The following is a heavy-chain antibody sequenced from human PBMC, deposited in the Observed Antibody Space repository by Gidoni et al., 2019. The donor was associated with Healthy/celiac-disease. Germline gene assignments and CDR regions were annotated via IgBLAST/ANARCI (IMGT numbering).Heavy chain of an antibody. CDR3: ARVTRPGSYGGVY. D-gene: IGHD1-26*01. Sequence: EVQLVESGGGLVQPGGSLRLSCAASGFTVSSNYMSWVRQAPGKGLEWVSVIYSGGSTYYADSVKGRFTISRDNSKNTLYLQMNSLRAEDTAVYYCARVTRPGSYGGVYWGQGTLVTVSS. J-gene: IGHJ4*02. CDR2: IYSGGST. CDR1: GFTVSSNY. V-gene: IGHV3-66*01.